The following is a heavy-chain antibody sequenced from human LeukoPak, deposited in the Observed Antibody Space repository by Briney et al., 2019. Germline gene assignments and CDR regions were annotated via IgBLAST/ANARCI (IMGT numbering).Heavy chain of an antibody. D-gene: IGHD3-22*01. V-gene: IGHV3-23*01. J-gene: IGHJ4*02. CDR2: ISTGGGST. Sequence: PGGSLRLSCAASGFTFSSYVMSWVRQAPGKGLEWVSGISTGGGSTYYADSVKGRFTISRDNSKNTLYLQMNSLRAEDTAVYYCAKRDTSGYYYFEYWGQGTLVTVSS. CDR3: AKRDTSGYYYFEY. CDR1: GFTFSSYV.